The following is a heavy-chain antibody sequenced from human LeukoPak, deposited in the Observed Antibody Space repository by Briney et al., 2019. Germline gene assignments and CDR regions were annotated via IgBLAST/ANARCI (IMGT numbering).Heavy chain of an antibody. J-gene: IGHJ5*02. D-gene: IGHD3-10*01. CDR1: GGSISIYY. CDR2: VYNSGST. Sequence: SETLSLTCTVSGGSISIYYWSWIRQPPGKGLEWIGYVYNSGSTDCNPSLKSRVTISADTSKNQFSLKLNSVTAADTAVYYCARHYGPWGQGTLVTVSS. V-gene: IGHV4-59*08. CDR3: ARHYGP.